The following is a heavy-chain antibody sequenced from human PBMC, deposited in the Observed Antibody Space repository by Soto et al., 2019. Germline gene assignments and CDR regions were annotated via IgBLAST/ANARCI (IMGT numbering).Heavy chain of an antibody. CDR3: ARRRAAAGTRRYYGMDV. V-gene: IGHV3-21*01. D-gene: IGHD6-13*01. Sequence: GGSLRLSCAASGFTFRSYSMNWVRQAPGKGLEWVSSISSSSSYIYYADSVKGRFTISRDNAKNSLYLQMNSLRAEDTAVYYCARRRAAAGTRRYYGMDVWGQGTTVTVSS. CDR2: ISSSSSYI. CDR1: GFTFRSYS. J-gene: IGHJ6*02.